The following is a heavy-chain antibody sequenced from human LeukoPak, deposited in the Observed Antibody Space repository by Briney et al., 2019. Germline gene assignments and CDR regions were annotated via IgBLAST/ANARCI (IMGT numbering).Heavy chain of an antibody. CDR3: ARHNDYYVVGGMDV. J-gene: IGHJ6*02. D-gene: IGHD3-10*02. CDR2: IYYSGST. V-gene: IGHV4-59*08. CDR1: GGSISSYY. Sequence: PSETLSLTCTVSGGSISSYYIYYSGSTNYNPSLKSRVTISVDTSKNQFSLKLSSVTAADTAVYYCARHNDYYVVGGMDVWGQGTTVTVSS.